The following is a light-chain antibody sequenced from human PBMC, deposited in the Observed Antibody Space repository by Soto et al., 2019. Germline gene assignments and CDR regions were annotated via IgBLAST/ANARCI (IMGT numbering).Light chain of an antibody. J-gene: IGKJ1*01. CDR1: QTVSSIY. CDR3: QQYHSSLWT. CDR2: NGS. Sequence: EIVLTQSPGTLSLSPGERATLSCRASQTVSSIYLAWYQQKPGQAPRLLFYNGSSRATGIPDRFSGSGSGTDFTLTISRLEPEDFAVYYCQQYHSSLWTFGQGTKVEIK. V-gene: IGKV3-20*01.